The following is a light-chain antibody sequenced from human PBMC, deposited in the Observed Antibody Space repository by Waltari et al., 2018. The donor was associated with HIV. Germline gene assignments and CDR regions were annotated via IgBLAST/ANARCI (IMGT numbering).Light chain of an antibody. Sequence: QSVLTQPPSASGTPGQKVTISCSGGTDKIGANFVFWFQQFPGTAPELLLYRDNLSHSGVPARVAGSKSGTSASLTISGLRSDDEAHYFCAVLDDTLGGGVFGGGTKLTVL. CDR1: TDKIGANF. CDR2: RDN. J-gene: IGLJ2*01. CDR3: AVLDDTLGGGV. V-gene: IGLV1-47*01.